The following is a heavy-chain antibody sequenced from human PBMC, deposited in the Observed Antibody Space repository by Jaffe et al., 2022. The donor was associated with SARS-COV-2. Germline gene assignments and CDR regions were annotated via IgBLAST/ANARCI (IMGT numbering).Heavy chain of an antibody. CDR1: GFTLNTYA. CDR2: ISGTGADT. V-gene: IGHV3-23*01. J-gene: IGHJ4*02. Sequence: EVQLLESGGDLLQPGGSLRLSCAASGFTLNTYAMSWVRQAPGKGLEWVSSISGTGADTYYADSVKGRFTISRDNSKNTLYLQMSSLRAEDTAVYYCARDGYRSIPFDYWGQGTLVAVSS. CDR3: ARDGYRSIPFDY. D-gene: IGHD2-2*02.